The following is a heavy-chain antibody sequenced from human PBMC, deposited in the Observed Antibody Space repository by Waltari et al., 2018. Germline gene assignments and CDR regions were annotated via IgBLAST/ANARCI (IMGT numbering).Heavy chain of an antibody. CDR1: WFTVSSNY. J-gene: IGHJ3*02. CDR2: IDSGGST. D-gene: IGHD2-15*01. CDR3: ARWYREYGIDAFDI. Sequence: EVQLVETGGGLIQPGGSLRLSCAASWFTVSSNYMSWVRQAPGKGLEWVSVIDSGGSTYYEDSVKGRFTISRDNAKNTLYLQMNSLRAEDTAVYYCARWYREYGIDAFDIWGQGTMVTVSS. V-gene: IGHV3-53*02.